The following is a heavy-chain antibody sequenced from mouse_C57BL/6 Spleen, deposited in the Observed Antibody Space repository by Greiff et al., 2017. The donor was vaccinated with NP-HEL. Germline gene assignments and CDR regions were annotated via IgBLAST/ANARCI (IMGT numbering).Heavy chain of an antibody. D-gene: IGHD1-1*01. V-gene: IGHV7-3*01. CDR3: ARYPLYGSSYGWYFDV. CDR2: IRNKANGYTT. J-gene: IGHJ1*03. CDR1: GFTFTDYY. Sequence: EVKLQESGGGLVQPGGSLSLSCAASGFTFTDYYMSWVRQPPGKALEWLGFIRNKANGYTTEYSASVKGRFTISRDNSQSILYLQMNALRAEDSATYYCARYPLYGSSYGWYFDVWGTGTTVTVSS.